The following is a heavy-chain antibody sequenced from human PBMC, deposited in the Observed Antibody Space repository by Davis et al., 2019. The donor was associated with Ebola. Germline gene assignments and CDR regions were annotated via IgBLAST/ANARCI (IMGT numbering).Heavy chain of an antibody. J-gene: IGHJ5*02. Sequence: GSLRLSCTVSGGSISSYYWSWIRQPPGKGLEWIGYIYYSGSTNYNPSLKSRVTISVDTSKNQFSLKLSSVTAADTAVYYCARRSIVVVPAAGPPYNWFDPWGQGTLVTVSS. V-gene: IGHV4-59*12. CDR3: ARRSIVVVPAAGPPYNWFDP. D-gene: IGHD2-2*01. CDR1: GGSISSYY. CDR2: IYYSGST.